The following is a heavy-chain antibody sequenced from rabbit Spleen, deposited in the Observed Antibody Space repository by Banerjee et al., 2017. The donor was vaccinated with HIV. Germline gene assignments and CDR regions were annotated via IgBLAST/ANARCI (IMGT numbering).Heavy chain of an antibody. D-gene: IGHD6-1*01. CDR2: IYGGDSDST. CDR3: ARGYANDNSYGYAFNL. Sequence: QSLEESGGDLVKPGASLTLPCAASGFSFSSSYYMCWVRQAPGKGLEWVACIYGGDSDSTWYASWAKGRFTISKTSSTTVTLQMTSLTAADTATYFCARGYANDNSYGYAFNLWGPGTLVTVS. V-gene: IGHV1S40*01. J-gene: IGHJ4*01. CDR1: GFSFSSSYY.